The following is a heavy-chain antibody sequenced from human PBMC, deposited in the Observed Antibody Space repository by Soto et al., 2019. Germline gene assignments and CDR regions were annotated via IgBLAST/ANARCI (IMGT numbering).Heavy chain of an antibody. J-gene: IGHJ4*02. CDR3: ATTSVAGTAYFDY. CDR2: IYNSGST. V-gene: IGHV4-31*03. D-gene: IGHD6-19*01. Sequence: SETQSLTCTVSGGSISSGGYYWSWIRQHPGKGLEWIGYIYNSGSTYYNPSLKSRLSISVDTSKSQFSLRLSSVTSADTAVYYCATTSVAGTAYFDYWGQGTLVTVSS. CDR1: GGSISSGGYY.